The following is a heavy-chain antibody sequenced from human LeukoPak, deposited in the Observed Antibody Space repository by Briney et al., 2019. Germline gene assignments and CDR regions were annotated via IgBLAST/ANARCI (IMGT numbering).Heavy chain of an antibody. CDR2: IYYSGST. CDR1: GGSISSYY. CDR3: ASRGNTDAFDI. Sequence: SETLSLTCTVSGGSISSYYWSWIRQPPGKGLEWIGYIYYSGSTNYNPSLKSRVTISVDTSKNQFSLKLSSVTAAGTAVYYCASRGNTDAFDIWGQGTMVTVSS. D-gene: IGHD1-26*01. V-gene: IGHV4-59*08. J-gene: IGHJ3*02.